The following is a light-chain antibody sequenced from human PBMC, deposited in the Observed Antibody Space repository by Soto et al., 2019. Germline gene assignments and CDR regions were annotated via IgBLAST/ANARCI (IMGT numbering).Light chain of an antibody. V-gene: IGKV3-20*01. J-gene: IGKJ4*01. CDR1: QRISQDP. Sequence: EIGLTQSPGPLSLSAGERVTLSCRTSQRISQDPVASYQQHPGQPPRLQHHATSNRSPGIPDRFSGSGSRTHFTLPFTRLEPEDFAVYYCQYYCTSMTFGGGTKVDI. CDR2: ATS. CDR3: QYYCTSMT.